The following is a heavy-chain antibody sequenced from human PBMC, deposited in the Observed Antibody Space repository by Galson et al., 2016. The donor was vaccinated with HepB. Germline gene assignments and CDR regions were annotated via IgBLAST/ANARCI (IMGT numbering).Heavy chain of an antibody. Sequence: SLRLSCAASDFRFSSYNMVWVRQVPGKGLEWVAIISHDGSHKFYADSVKGRFTISRDNSRNTVYLEMNSLRAEDTAVYYCAKDRRPSNGDLLPADLWGQGTLVTVSS. V-gene: IGHV3-30*18. CDR3: AKDRRPSNGDLLPADL. CDR2: ISHDGSHK. J-gene: IGHJ5*02. CDR1: DFRFSSYN. D-gene: IGHD2-8*01.